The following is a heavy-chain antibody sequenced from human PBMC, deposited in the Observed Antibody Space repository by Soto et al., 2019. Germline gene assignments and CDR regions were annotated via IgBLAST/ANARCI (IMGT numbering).Heavy chain of an antibody. J-gene: IGHJ4*02. D-gene: IGHD5-12*01. Sequence: GASVKVSCKASGYTFTGYAMHWVRQAPGQRLEWMGWINAGNGNTKYSQNFQGRVTITRDTSASTAYMELSSLTSEDTAVYYCARDASGYDFDSWGQGTLVTVSS. CDR1: GYTFTGYA. V-gene: IGHV1-3*01. CDR2: INAGNGNT. CDR3: ARDASGYDFDS.